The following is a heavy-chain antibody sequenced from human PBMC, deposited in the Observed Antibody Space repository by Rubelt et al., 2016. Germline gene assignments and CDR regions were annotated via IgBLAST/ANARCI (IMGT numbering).Heavy chain of an antibody. V-gene: IGHV3-43*02. J-gene: IGHJ4*02. CDR1: GFTFDEYA. CDR2: ISGDGGSS. D-gene: IGHD6-19*01. Sequence: EVQLVESGGGLVQPGRSLRLSCAASGFTFDEYAMHWVRQAPGKGLEWVSLISGDGGSSNYAESVKGRFTISRDNSKKSLYLQMNSLRTEDTAFYYCAKDYSSGWYDYWGQGTLVTVSS. CDR3: AKDYSSGWYDY.